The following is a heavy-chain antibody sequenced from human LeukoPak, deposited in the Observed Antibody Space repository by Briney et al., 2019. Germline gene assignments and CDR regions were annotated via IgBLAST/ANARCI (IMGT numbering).Heavy chain of an antibody. Sequence: SETLSLTCTVSGGSISSSSYYWGWIRQPPGKGLEWIGSIYYSGSTYYNPSLKSRVTISVDTSKNQFSLKLCSVTAADTAVYYCARSPRLIAVAGHFDYWGQGTLVTVSS. CDR1: GGSISSSSYY. V-gene: IGHV4-39*01. CDR2: IYYSGST. CDR3: ARSPRLIAVAGHFDY. D-gene: IGHD6-19*01. J-gene: IGHJ4*02.